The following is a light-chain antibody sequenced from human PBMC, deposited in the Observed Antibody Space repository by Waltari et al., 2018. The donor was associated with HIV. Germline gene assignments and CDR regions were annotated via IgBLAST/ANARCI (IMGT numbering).Light chain of an antibody. CDR3: QAWDSSTVV. V-gene: IGLV3-1*01. CDR2: QDN. Sequence: SYELTQPPSVSVSPGQTASIACSGDKLGDKYACWYQQRPGQSPVLVIYQDNKRPSGIPERISGSNSGNTATLTISGTQAMEEADYYCQAWDSSTVVFGGGTKLTVL. CDR1: KLGDKY. J-gene: IGLJ3*02.